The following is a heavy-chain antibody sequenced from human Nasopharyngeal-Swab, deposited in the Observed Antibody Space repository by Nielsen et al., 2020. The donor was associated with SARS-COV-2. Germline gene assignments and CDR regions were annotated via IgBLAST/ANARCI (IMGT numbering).Heavy chain of an antibody. CDR1: GFTFSSYG. D-gene: IGHD6-13*01. J-gene: IGHJ4*02. CDR2: ISYDGSNK. V-gene: IGHV3-30*18. Sequence: GESLKISCAASGFTFSSYGMHWVRQAPGKGLEWVAVISYDGSNKYYADSVKGRFTISRDNSKNTLYLQMNSLRAEDTAVYYCAKGRHSSSWYIPFDYWGQGTLVTVSS. CDR3: AKGRHSSSWYIPFDY.